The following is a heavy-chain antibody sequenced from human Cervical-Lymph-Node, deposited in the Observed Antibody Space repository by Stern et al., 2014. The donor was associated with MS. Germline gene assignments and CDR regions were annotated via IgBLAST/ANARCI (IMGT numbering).Heavy chain of an antibody. V-gene: IGHV1-69*01. CDR1: GGTFSTFA. D-gene: IGHD2-21*01. Sequence: QLVESGAEVKKPGSSVKVSCQTSGGTFSTFAIGWVRQAPGQGLESMGGITPLFDATNYAQKFQGRLTITADESTRTAYMELSSLRPDDTAMYYCARGDSEAPIYYFDYWGQGTLVTVSS. CDR3: ARGDSEAPIYYFDY. J-gene: IGHJ4*02. CDR2: ITPLFDAT.